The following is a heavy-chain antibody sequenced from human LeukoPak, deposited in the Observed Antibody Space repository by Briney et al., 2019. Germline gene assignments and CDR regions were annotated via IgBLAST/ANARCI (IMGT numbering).Heavy chain of an antibody. CDR1: GFTFSSYG. CDR2: ISYDGSNK. V-gene: IGHV3-30*18. CDR3: AKELSFDI. Sequence: PGRSLRLSCAAPGFTFSSYGMHWVRQAPGKGLEWVAVISYDGSNKYYADSVKGRFTISRDNSKNTLYLQMNSLRAEDTAVYYCAKELSFDIWGQGTMVTVSS. J-gene: IGHJ3*02.